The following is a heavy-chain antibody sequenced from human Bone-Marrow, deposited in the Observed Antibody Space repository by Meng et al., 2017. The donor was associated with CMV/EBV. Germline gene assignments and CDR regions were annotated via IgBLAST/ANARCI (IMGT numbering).Heavy chain of an antibody. CDR3: ARTLTGTTEFDY. CDR1: GYTFTGYY. J-gene: IGHJ4*02. D-gene: IGHD1-20*01. Sequence: ASVKVSCKASGYTFTGYYMHWVRQVPGQGLEWMGWINPNSGGTNYAQKFQGRVTMTRDTSISTAYMELSRLRSDDTAVYYCARTLTGTTEFDYWGQGTLVTVSS. V-gene: IGHV1-2*02. CDR2: INPNSGGT.